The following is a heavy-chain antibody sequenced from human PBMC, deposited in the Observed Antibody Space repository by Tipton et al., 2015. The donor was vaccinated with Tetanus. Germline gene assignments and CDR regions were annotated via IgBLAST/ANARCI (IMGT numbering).Heavy chain of an antibody. CDR1: GFTFSSFG. J-gene: IGHJ5*02. D-gene: IGHD2-8*01. CDR3: AKDSLSGVRCINGECDTSCYDS. V-gene: IGHV3-33*03. Sequence: SLRLSCAASGFTFSSFGMHWVRQAPGKGLEWVAGIWYDAREKYHADSVKGRFTISRDNSKSMLYLQMNSLRDEDTAVYYCAKDSLSGVRCINGECDTSCYDSWGQGTLVTVSS. CDR2: IWYDAREK.